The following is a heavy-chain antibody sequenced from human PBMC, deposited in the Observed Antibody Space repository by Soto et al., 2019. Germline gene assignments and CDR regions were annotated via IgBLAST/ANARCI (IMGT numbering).Heavy chain of an antibody. D-gene: IGHD2-15*01. CDR3: AKVQEKWSKFFDY. CDR2: INTYNGNT. Sequence: QVQLVQSGAEVKKPGASVKVSCKASGYTFTNYGVSWVRQAPGQGLEWMGWINTYNGNTNYAQKFQGRVTMTTDTSTSTAHMERRSLRSDDTAAYYSAKVQEKWSKFFDYWGQGTLVTVSS. CDR1: GYTFTNYG. V-gene: IGHV1-18*01. J-gene: IGHJ4*02.